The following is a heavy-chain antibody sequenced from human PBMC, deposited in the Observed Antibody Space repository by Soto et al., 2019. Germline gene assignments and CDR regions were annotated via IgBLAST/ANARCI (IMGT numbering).Heavy chain of an antibody. V-gene: IGHV4-34*01. D-gene: IGHD2-15*01. Sequence: SETLSLTCAVYGGSFSGYYWSWIRQPPGKGLEWIGEINHSGSTYYNPSLKSRVTISVDRSKNQFSLKLNSVTAADTAVYYCARVRTVARGGFDYWGQGTLVTVSS. CDR3: ARVRTVARGGFDY. J-gene: IGHJ4*02. CDR1: GGSFSGYY. CDR2: INHSGST.